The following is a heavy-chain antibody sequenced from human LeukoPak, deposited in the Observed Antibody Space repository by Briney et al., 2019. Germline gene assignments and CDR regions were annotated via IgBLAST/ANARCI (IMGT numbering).Heavy chain of an antibody. CDR2: ISAYNGNT. CDR1: GYTFTSYD. D-gene: IGHD3-22*01. J-gene: IGHJ4*02. CDR3: AREDENYYDSSGPY. V-gene: IGHV1-18*01. Sequence: ASVKVSCKASGYTFTSYDINWVRQAPGQGLEWMGWISAYNGNTNYAQKLQGRVTMTTDTSTSTAYMELRSLRSDDTAVYYCAREDENYYDSSGPYWGQGTLVTVSS.